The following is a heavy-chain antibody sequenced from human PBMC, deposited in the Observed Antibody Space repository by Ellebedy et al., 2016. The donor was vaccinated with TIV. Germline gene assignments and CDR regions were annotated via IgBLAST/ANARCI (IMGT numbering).Heavy chain of an antibody. Sequence: AASVKVSCKASGYTFTSYGISWVRQAPGQGLEWMGWISGYNGNTNSAQKLQGRVTMTTDTSTSTAYMELRSLRSDDTAVYYCARDGVYSSQREVGMDGMDVWGQGTTVTVSS. D-gene: IGHD6-13*01. V-gene: IGHV1-18*01. CDR1: GYTFTSYG. CDR3: ARDGVYSSQREVGMDGMDV. J-gene: IGHJ6*02. CDR2: ISGYNGNT.